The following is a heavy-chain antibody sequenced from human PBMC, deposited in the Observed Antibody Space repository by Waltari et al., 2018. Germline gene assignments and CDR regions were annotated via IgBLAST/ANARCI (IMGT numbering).Heavy chain of an antibody. D-gene: IGHD3-16*02. J-gene: IGHJ4*02. CDR3: ARDYYEVENLGELSPGGY. CDR2: ISAYNGNT. CDR1: GYTFTSYG. Sequence: QVQLVQSGAEVKKPGASVKDSCKASGYTFTSYGISWVRQAPGQGLEWMGWISAYNGNTNYAQKLQGRVTMTTDTSTSTAYMELRSLRSDDTAVYYCARDYYEVENLGELSPGGYWGQGTLVTVSS. V-gene: IGHV1-18*01.